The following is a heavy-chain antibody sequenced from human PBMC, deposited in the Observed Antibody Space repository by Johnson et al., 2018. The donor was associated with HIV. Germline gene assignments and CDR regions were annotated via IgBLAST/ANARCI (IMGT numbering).Heavy chain of an antibody. CDR2: IYSGGNR. J-gene: IGHJ3*01. Sequence: VQLVESGGGLIQPGGSLRLSCAASGFTVSSNYMTWVRQAPGQGLEWVSVIYSGGNRYYADSVKGRFTVSRDNSENTLYLQMNSLRAEDTAVYYCARAYYDSGGYYPHAFHVWGQGTMVTVSS. CDR1: GFTVSSNY. D-gene: IGHD3-22*01. CDR3: ARAYYDSGGYYPHAFHV. V-gene: IGHV3-53*01.